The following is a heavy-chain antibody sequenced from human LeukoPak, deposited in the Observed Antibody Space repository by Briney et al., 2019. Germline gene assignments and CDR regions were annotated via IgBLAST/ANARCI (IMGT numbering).Heavy chain of an antibody. V-gene: IGHV1-18*01. CDR1: GYTLTSYG. D-gene: IGHD6-13*01. CDR3: ARDKESSSWLYYYYGMDV. Sequence: ASVKVSCKASGYTLTSYGISWVRQAPGQGLEWMGWIKTYNDNTKYAQRLQGRVTMTTETSTSTAYMELRSLRSDDTAVYYCARDKESSSWLYYYYGMDVWGQGTTVTVSS. J-gene: IGHJ6*02. CDR2: IKTYNDNT.